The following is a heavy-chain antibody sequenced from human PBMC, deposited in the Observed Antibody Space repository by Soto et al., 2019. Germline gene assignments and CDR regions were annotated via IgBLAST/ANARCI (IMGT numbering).Heavy chain of an antibody. D-gene: IGHD6-13*01. J-gene: IGHJ4*02. CDR3: ESGTEDGPFDY. Sequence: SETLSLTCTVSGGSISSSSYYWGWIRQPPGKGLEWIGSIYYSGSTYYNPSLKSRVTISVDTSKNQFSLKLSSVTAADTAVYYCESGTEDGPFDYWGQGTLVTVSS. CDR2: IYYSGST. CDR1: GGSISSSSYY. V-gene: IGHV4-39*01.